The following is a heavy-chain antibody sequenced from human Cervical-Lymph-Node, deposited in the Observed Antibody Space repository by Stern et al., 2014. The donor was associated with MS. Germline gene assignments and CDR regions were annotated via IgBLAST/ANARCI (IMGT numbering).Heavy chain of an antibody. Sequence: QVQLVQSGAEVKKPGASVKVACKTSGYKFTGYYMHWVRQAPGQGLEWMGRISPNRGGTNYAQKFQGRVTMTRDTSTSTAYMELTRLTSDDTAIYYCAREGGDTIVVLAATYGMNVWGQGTTVTVSS. D-gene: IGHD2-15*01. J-gene: IGHJ6*02. CDR2: ISPNRGGT. CDR1: GYKFTGYY. V-gene: IGHV1-2*06. CDR3: AREGGDTIVVLAATYGMNV.